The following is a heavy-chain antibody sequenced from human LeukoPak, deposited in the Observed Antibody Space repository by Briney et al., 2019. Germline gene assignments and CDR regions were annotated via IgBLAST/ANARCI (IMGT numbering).Heavy chain of an antibody. D-gene: IGHD1-26*01. CDR3: ARAFWDSYFDY. J-gene: IGHJ4*02. Sequence: PSETLSLTCTVSGGSISSYYWSWIRQPPGKGLEWIGYIYYSGSTNYNPSLKSRVTISVDTSKNQFSLKLSSVTAADTAVYYCARAFWDSYFDYWGQGTLVTVSS. CDR2: IYYSGST. V-gene: IGHV4-59*13. CDR1: GGSISSYY.